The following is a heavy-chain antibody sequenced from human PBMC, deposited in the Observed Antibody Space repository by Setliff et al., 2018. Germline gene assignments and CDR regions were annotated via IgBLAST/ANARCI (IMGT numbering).Heavy chain of an antibody. Sequence: ASVKVSCKASGYTFTGYYVHWVRQAPGQGLEWMGWINPNSGGTDYTQKFQGRVTVTRDTSISTAYMELSRLRSDDTAVYYCARGGDILTGDPPWSFDIVGHGRRVT. CDR1: GYTFTGYY. D-gene: IGHD3-9*01. V-gene: IGHV1-2*02. J-gene: IGHJ3*02. CDR3: ARGGDILTGDPPWSFDI. CDR2: INPNSGGT.